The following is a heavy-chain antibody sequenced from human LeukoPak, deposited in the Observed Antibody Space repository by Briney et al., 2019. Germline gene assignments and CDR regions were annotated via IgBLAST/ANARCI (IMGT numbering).Heavy chain of an antibody. CDR3: ARGKGAYYDILTGYHNNYGMDV. CDR1: GGSISSYY. Sequence: KPSETLSLTCTVSGGSISSYYGSWIRQPPGKGLEWIGYIYYSGSTNYNPSLKSRVTISVDTSKNQFSLKLSSVTAADTAVYYCARGKGAYYDILTGYHNNYGMDVWGQGTTVTVSS. D-gene: IGHD3-9*01. CDR2: IYYSGST. J-gene: IGHJ6*02. V-gene: IGHV4-59*01.